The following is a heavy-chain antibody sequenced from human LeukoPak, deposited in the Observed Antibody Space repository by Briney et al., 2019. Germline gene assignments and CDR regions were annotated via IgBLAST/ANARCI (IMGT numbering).Heavy chain of an antibody. CDR1: GGSISSTSYY. V-gene: IGHV4-39*01. CDR2: VYYSGIT. J-gene: IGHJ6*03. D-gene: IGHD1-26*01. CDR3: ARQRGSDYYHYYYMDV. Sequence: SETLSLTCTVSGGSISSTSYYWGWIRQPPGKGLEWIGTVYYSGITYDNPSLNSRVTISVDTSKNHFSLKLRSATAADTAVYYCARQRGSDYYHYYYMDVWGKGTTVTVSS.